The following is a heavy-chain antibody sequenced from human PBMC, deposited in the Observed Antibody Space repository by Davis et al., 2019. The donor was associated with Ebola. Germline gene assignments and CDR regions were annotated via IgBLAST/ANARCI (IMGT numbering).Heavy chain of an antibody. CDR1: GFTFSIYT. J-gene: IGHJ4*02. CDR2: ISGSSRYI. CDR3: ASHSYSSSSY. Sequence: GESLKISCAASGFTFSIYTMNWVRQAPGKGLEWVSSISGSSRYIYSADSVKGRFTTSRDTAKNSLYLQLNSLRAEDTAVYYCASHSYSSSSYWGQGTLVTVSS. V-gene: IGHV3-21*01. D-gene: IGHD6-6*01.